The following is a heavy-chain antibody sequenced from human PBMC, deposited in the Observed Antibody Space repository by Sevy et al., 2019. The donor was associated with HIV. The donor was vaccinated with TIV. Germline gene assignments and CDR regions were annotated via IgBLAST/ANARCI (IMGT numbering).Heavy chain of an antibody. CDR2: MNTNSDFT. D-gene: IGHD3-10*01. Sequence: ASVKVSCKASGYTFIDHYIHWVRQAPGQGLEWMGWMNTNSDFTKSAQNFQGRVTMTRDTSIDTVYIKLRSLTSDDTALYYCVRAGGVVREYGVDYWGQGTLVTVSS. CDR3: VRAGGVVREYGVDY. J-gene: IGHJ4*02. V-gene: IGHV1-2*02. CDR1: GYTFIDHY.